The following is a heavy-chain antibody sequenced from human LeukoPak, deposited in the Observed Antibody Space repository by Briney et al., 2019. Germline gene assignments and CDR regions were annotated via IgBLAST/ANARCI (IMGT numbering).Heavy chain of an antibody. CDR3: ARSRAVAGVRGPLGY. V-gene: IGHV1-8*01. CDR1: GYTFTSYD. D-gene: IGHD6-19*01. Sequence: PGASVKVSCKASGYTFTSYDINWVRQATGQGLKWMGWMNPNSGNTGYAQKFQGRVTMTRNTSISTAYMELSSLRSEDTAVYYCARSRAVAGVRGPLGYWGQGTLVTVSS. CDR2: MNPNSGNT. J-gene: IGHJ4*02.